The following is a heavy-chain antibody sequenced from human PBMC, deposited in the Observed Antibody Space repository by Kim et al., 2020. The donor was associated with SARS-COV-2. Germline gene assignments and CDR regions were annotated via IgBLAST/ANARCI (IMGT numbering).Heavy chain of an antibody. J-gene: IGHJ4*02. D-gene: IGHD3-22*01. V-gene: IGHV3-48*02. CDR3: ARDEAYDSSGYWDY. Sequence: ADSVKGRFTISRDNAKYSLYLQMNSLGDEDTAVYYCARDEAYDSSGYWDYWGQGTLVTVSS.